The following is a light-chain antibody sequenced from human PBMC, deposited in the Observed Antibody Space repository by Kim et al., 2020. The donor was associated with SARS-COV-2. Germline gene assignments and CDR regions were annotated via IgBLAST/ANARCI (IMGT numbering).Light chain of an antibody. Sequence: SYELTQPPSVSVFPGQIATIACSGDELGDKYACWYQQKPGQSPVLVIYEGTERPSGIPERFSGSKSGTTATLTISGTQTLDEADYYCQAWDRRTVIFGGGTQLTVL. J-gene: IGLJ2*01. CDR3: QAWDRRTVI. CDR2: EGT. V-gene: IGLV3-1*01. CDR1: ELGDKY.